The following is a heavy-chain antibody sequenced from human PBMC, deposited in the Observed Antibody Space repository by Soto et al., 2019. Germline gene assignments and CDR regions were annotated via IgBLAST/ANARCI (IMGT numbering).Heavy chain of an antibody. CDR2: IYYSGST. CDR3: ARAPHIVLMVYDY. Sequence: QVQLQESGPGLVKPSQTLSLTCTVSGGSISSGDYYWSWIRQPPGKGLEWIGYIYYSGSTYYNPSLKSRVTISVDTSKNQLSLKLSSVTAADTAVYYCARAPHIVLMVYDYWGQGTLVTVSS. CDR1: GGSISSGDYY. D-gene: IGHD2-8*01. J-gene: IGHJ4*02. V-gene: IGHV4-30-4*01.